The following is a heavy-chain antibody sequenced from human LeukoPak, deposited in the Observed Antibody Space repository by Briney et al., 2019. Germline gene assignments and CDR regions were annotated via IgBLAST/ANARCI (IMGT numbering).Heavy chain of an antibody. V-gene: IGHV3-7*03. CDR2: IKQDGSEK. CDR1: GFTFSSYW. D-gene: IGHD1-1*01. CDR3: TSGLSVRRSNNTPVDY. Sequence: GGSLRLSCAASGFTFSSYWMSWVRQAPGKGLEWVANIKQDGSEKYYVDSVKGRFTISRDNAKNSLYLQMNSLKTEDTAVYYCTSGLSVRRSNNTPVDYWGQGTLVTVSS. J-gene: IGHJ4*02.